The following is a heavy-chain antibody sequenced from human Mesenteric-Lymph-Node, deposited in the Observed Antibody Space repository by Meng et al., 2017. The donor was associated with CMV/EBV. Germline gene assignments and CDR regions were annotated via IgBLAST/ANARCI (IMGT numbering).Heavy chain of an antibody. Sequence: GGSLRLSCTASGFSFDNYAMSWVRQGPGKGLEWVSAISGSGGSTYYGDSVKGRFTISRDNSKNTLYLQMNSLRAEDTAIYYCAKGAGSYLLGFHFDYWGQGTLVTVSS. V-gene: IGHV3-23*01. CDR2: ISGSGGST. CDR1: GFSFDNYA. D-gene: IGHD1-26*01. CDR3: AKGAGSYLLGFHFDY. J-gene: IGHJ4*02.